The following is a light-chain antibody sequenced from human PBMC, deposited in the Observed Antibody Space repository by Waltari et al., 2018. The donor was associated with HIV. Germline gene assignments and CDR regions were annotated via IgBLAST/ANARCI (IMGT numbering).Light chain of an antibody. Sequence: QSALTQPPSVSASPGQSVTISCTGGSSDVGGYNRVSWYQQTPGTAPKPIIYEVSNRPSGVPYRFSGSKSGNTASLTISGLQPEDEADYFCSSYTSSSTYVIFGGGTKLTVL. CDR2: EVS. J-gene: IGLJ2*01. CDR1: SSDVGGYNR. V-gene: IGLV2-18*02. CDR3: SSYTSSSTYVI.